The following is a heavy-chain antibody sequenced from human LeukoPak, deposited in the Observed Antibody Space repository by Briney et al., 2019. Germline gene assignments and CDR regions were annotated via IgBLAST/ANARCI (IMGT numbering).Heavy chain of an antibody. Sequence: SETLSLTCTVSGGSISSGGYYWSWIRQPPGKGLEWIGEINHSGSTNYNPSLKSRVTISVDTSKNQFSLKLSSVTAADTAVYYCARIGRKSIAARRSQYFDYWGQGTLVTVSS. J-gene: IGHJ4*02. CDR1: GGSISSGGYY. CDR3: ARIGRKSIAARRSQYFDY. CDR2: INHSGST. D-gene: IGHD6-6*01. V-gene: IGHV4-39*07.